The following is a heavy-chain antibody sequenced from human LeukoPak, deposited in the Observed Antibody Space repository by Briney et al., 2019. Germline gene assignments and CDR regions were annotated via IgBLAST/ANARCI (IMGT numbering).Heavy chain of an antibody. D-gene: IGHD6-13*01. J-gene: IGHJ6*02. CDR2: LYHSGST. Sequence: PSETLSLTCAVSGGSISSGGYSWGWIRQPPGKGLEWIGYLYHSGSTYYNPSLKSRVTISVDRSKNQFSLKLSSVTAADTAVYYCARADSSSWYGDYYYYGMVVWGQGTTVTVSS. CDR1: GGSISSGGYS. V-gene: IGHV4-30-2*01. CDR3: ARADSSSWYGDYYYYGMVV.